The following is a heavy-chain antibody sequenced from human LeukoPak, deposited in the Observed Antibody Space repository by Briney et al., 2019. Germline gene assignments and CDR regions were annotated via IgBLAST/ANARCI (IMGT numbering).Heavy chain of an antibody. Sequence: GGSLRLSCAASGFTFSSYAMSWVRQAPGKGLEWVSAISGSGGSTYYADSVKGRFTISRDNSKNTLYLQMNSLRAEDTAVYYCARVRFLEWLLPDGDDYWGQGTLVTVSS. V-gene: IGHV3-23*01. CDR1: GFTFSSYA. CDR2: ISGSGGST. D-gene: IGHD3-3*01. CDR3: ARVRFLEWLLPDGDDY. J-gene: IGHJ4*02.